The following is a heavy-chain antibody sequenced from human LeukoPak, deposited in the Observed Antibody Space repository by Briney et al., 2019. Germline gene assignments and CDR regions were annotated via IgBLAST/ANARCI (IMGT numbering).Heavy chain of an antibody. Sequence: ASVKVSCKASGYTFTSYYMHWVRQAPGQGLEWMGIINPSGGSTSYAQKFQGRVTMTRDTSTSTVYMELSSLRSEDTAVYYCASEIVVVPAATRGEISLGVNYYYYYGMDVWGQGTTVTVSS. V-gene: IGHV1-46*01. CDR2: INPSGGST. CDR1: GYTFTSYY. D-gene: IGHD2-2*01. CDR3: ASEIVVVPAATRGEISLGVNYYYYYGMDV. J-gene: IGHJ6*02.